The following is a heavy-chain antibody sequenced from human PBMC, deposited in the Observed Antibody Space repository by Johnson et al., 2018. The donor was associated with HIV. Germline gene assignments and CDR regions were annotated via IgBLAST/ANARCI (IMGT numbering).Heavy chain of an antibody. Sequence: QVQLVESGGGMVQPGGSLRLSCAASGLTVSTNYMSWVRQTPGNGLEWVSIISYSGSNKYYADSVKGRFPISRDNSKNTLYLQLNTLRAEDTAVYYCARVGGYSSSSGGNYPKLRSPAFDIWGQGTMVTVSS. D-gene: IGHD6-6*01. CDR3: ARVGGYSSSSGGNYPKLRSPAFDI. J-gene: IGHJ3*02. V-gene: IGHV3-30*03. CDR1: GLTVSTNY. CDR2: ISYSGSNK.